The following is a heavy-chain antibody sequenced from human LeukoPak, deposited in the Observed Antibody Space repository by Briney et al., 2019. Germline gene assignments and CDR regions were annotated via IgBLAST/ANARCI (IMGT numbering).Heavy chain of an antibody. Sequence: GGSLRLSCAASGFTFNNFEMNWVRQAPGKGLEWVSAIGGSGGRTDHADAVKGRFTISRDNSRNTLYLQMTSLRAEDTAVYYCVRDTGVSAYNDYWGQGTLVTVSS. CDR3: VRDTGVSAYNDY. CDR1: GFTFNNFE. J-gene: IGHJ4*02. D-gene: IGHD2-8*02. V-gene: IGHV3-23*01. CDR2: IGGSGGRT.